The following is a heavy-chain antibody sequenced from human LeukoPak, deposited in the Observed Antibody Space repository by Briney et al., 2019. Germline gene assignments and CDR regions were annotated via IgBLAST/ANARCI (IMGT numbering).Heavy chain of an antibody. CDR3: ARGRESNSSSWFYYYYGMDV. Sequence: SETLSLTCTVSGGSISSYYWSWIRQPPGKGLEWIGYIYYSGSTYYNPSLKSRVTISVDRSKNQFSLKLSSVTAADTAVYYCARGRESNSSSWFYYYYGMDVWGQGTTVTVSS. J-gene: IGHJ6*02. D-gene: IGHD6-13*01. CDR1: GGSISSYY. V-gene: IGHV4-59*12. CDR2: IYYSGST.